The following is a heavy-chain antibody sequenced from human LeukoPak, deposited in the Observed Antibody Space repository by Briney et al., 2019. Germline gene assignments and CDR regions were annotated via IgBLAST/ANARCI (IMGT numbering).Heavy chain of an antibody. V-gene: IGHV4-4*07. D-gene: IGHD1-1*01. CDR1: GGSISSYY. J-gene: IGHJ4*02. Sequence: SGPTLVKPSETLSLTCTVSGGSISSYYWSWIRQPAGKGLEWIGRIYTSGSTNYNPSLKSRVTMSVDTSKNQFSLKLSSVTAADTAVYYCARVPPDQGTTGTAGALDYWGQGTLVTVSS. CDR2: IYTSGST. CDR3: ARVPPDQGTTGTAGALDY.